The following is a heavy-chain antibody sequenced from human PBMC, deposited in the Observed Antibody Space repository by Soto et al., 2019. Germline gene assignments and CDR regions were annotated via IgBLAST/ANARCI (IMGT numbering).Heavy chain of an antibody. J-gene: IGHJ6*02. V-gene: IGHV3-30*18. Sequence: QVQLVESGGGVVQPGRSLRLSCAASGFTFSTYGMHWVRQAPGKGLEWVAVISYDGSNKYYADSVKGRFTISRDNSKNTLYLQMNSLRAEDTAVYYGAKATSSYYCMDVWGQGTTVTVAS. CDR3: AKATSSYYCMDV. D-gene: IGHD2-2*01. CDR1: GFTFSTYG. CDR2: ISYDGSNK.